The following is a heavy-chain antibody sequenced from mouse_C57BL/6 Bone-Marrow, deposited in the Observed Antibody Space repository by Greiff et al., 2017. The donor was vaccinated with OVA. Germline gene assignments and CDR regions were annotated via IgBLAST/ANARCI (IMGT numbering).Heavy chain of an antibody. J-gene: IGHJ3*01. Sequence: EVQLQESGGGLVQPGGSMKLSCAASGFTFSDAWMDWVRQSPETGLEWVAEIRNKANNHATYYAESVKGRFTISRDDSKSSVYLQMNSLRAEDTGSYYCTTTGTLRCAYWGQGTLVTVAA. D-gene: IGHD4-1*02. CDR3: TTTGTLRCAY. CDR1: GFTFSDAW. V-gene: IGHV6-6*01. CDR2: IRNKANNHAT.